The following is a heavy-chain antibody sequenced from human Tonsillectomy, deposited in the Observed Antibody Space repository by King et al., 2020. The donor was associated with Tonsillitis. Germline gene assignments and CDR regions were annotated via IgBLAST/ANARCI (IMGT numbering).Heavy chain of an antibody. CDR3: ASGTGVGYVFDY. J-gene: IGHJ4*02. CDR2: ISSSGSTI. Sequence: QLVQSGGGLVQPGGSLRLSCAASRFTFSNYGMNWVRQAPGKGLEWVSYISSSGSTIYYADSVKGRFTISRNNAKNSLYLQMNSLRAEDTAVYYCASGTGVGYVFDYWGQGTLVTVSS. V-gene: IGHV3-48*03. D-gene: IGHD3/OR15-3a*01. CDR1: RFTFSNYG.